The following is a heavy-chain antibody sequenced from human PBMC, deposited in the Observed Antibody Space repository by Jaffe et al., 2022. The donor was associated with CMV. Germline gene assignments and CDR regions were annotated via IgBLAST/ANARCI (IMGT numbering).Heavy chain of an antibody. D-gene: IGHD3-22*01. CDR2: IIPILGIA. CDR3: ARESGRYYYDSKPNDFQH. Sequence: QVQLVQSGAEVKKPGSSVKVSCKASGGTFSSYAISWVRQAPGQGLEWMGRIIPILGIANYAQKFQGRVTITADKSTSTAYMELSSLRSEDTAVYYCARESGRYYYDSKPNDFQHWGQGTLVTVSS. J-gene: IGHJ1*01. CDR1: GGTFSSYA. V-gene: IGHV1-69*09.